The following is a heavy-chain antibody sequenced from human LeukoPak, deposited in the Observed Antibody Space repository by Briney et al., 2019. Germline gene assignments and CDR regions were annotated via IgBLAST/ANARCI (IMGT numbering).Heavy chain of an antibody. V-gene: IGHV4-34*01. D-gene: IGHD3-10*01. CDR3: ARGLRSTTYYYGSGSYSGYGMDV. Sequence: PSETLSLTCAVYGESFRGYYWSWIRQPPGKGLEWIGEINHSGSTNYNPSLKSRVTISVDTSKNQFSLKLSSVTAADTAVYYCARGLRSTTYYYGSGSYSGYGMDVWGKGTTVTVSS. J-gene: IGHJ6*04. CDR2: INHSGST. CDR1: GESFRGYY.